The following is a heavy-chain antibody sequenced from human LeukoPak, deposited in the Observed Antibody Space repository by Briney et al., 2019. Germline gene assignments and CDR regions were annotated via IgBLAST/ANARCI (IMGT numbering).Heavy chain of an antibody. CDR2: IIPILGIA. D-gene: IGHD2-15*01. V-gene: IGHV1-69*02. J-gene: IGHJ4*02. Sequence: SVKVSCKASGGTFSSYTISWVRQAPGQGLEWMGRIIPILGIANYAQKFQGRVTITADKSASTAYMELSSLRSEDTAVYYCVSGGGRYYFDYWGQGTLVTVSS. CDR3: VSGGGRYYFDY. CDR1: GGTFSSYT.